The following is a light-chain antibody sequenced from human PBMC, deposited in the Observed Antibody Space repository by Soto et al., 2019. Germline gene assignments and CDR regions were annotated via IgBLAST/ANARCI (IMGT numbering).Light chain of an antibody. CDR1: QSVSSN. J-gene: IGKJ2*01. CDR3: QQYNGWPLT. Sequence: IVMTQSPATLSVSPGERTTLSCRASQSVSSNLAWYQQKPGQAPRLLIYGASTRATGIPARFSGSGSGTEFTLTISSLQSEDVAVYYCQQYNGWPLTFGQGTKLEIK. V-gene: IGKV3-15*01. CDR2: GAS.